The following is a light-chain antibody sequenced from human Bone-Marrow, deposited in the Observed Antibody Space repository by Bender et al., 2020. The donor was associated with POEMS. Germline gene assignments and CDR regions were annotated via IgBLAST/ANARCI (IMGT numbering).Light chain of an antibody. CDR1: NIGSKS. Sequence: SYVLTQPPSVSVAPGETARVTCGGNNIGSKSVNWYQQRPGLAPVLVVYDDTDRPSGIPERFSGSNSGNTATLTISATQTMDEADYYCQAWDSGTNYVFGTGTKVTVL. CDR2: DDT. CDR3: QAWDSGTNYV. V-gene: IGLV3-21*01. J-gene: IGLJ1*01.